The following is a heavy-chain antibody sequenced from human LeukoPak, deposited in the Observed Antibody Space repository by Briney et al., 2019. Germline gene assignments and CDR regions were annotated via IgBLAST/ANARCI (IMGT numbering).Heavy chain of an antibody. CDR3: ARVGLIAAAGTPDY. J-gene: IGHJ4*02. V-gene: IGHV3-74*01. Sequence: GGSLRLSCAASGFTFSSYWMHWVRQAPGKGLMWVSRITADGSSTNYADSVKGRFTTSRDNAKNSLYLQMNSLRAEDTAVYYCARVGLIAAAGTPDYWGQGTLVTVSS. CDR1: GFTFSSYW. CDR2: ITADGSST. D-gene: IGHD6-13*01.